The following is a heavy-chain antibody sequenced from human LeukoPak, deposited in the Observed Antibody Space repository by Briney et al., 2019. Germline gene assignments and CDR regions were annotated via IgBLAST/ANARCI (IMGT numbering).Heavy chain of an antibody. CDR1: GFTFSSYW. V-gene: IGHV3-7*01. CDR2: IKQDGSEK. J-gene: IGHJ4*02. D-gene: IGHD3-22*01. Sequence: PGGSLRLSCAASGFTFSSYWMSWVRQAPGKGLEWVANIKQDGSEKYYVDSVKGRFTISRDNAKNSLYLQMNSLRAEDTAVYYCARVGYYDSSGYWGWFHLPPRGPYGGFDYWGQGTLVTVSS. CDR3: ARVGYYDSSGYWGWFHLPPRGPYGGFDY.